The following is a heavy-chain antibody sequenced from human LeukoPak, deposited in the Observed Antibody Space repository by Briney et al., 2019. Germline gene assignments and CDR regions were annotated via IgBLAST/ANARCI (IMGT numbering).Heavy chain of an antibody. V-gene: IGHV3-23*01. CDR3: AKDREITMIVVLVRFDY. D-gene: IGHD3-22*01. CDR2: ISGSGGST. Sequence: PGGSLRLSCAVSGFTFSSYAMSWVRQAPGKGLEWVSAISGSGGSTYYADSVKGRFTISRDNSKNTLYLQMNSLRAEDTAVYYCAKDREITMIVVLVRFDYWGQGTLVTVSS. CDR1: GFTFSSYA. J-gene: IGHJ4*02.